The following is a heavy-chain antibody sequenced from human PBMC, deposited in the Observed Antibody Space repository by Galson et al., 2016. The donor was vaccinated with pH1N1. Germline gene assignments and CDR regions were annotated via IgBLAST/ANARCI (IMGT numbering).Heavy chain of an antibody. CDR1: GYTFTGHY. J-gene: IGHJ5*02. CDR2: INPNSGDP. V-gene: IGHV1-2*06. D-gene: IGHD3-3*01. Sequence: SVKVSCKASGYTFTGHYIHWVRQAPGQGLQWMGRINPNSGDPKYAQTFQGRVTLTSDTSIRTAYLQFNSLRSDDSAISYCARHAVDFWSGYFSFQFDPWGQGTLVIVSS. CDR3: ARHAVDFWSGYFSFQFDP.